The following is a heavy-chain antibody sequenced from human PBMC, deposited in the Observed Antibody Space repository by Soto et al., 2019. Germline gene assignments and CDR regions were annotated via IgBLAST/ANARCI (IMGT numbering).Heavy chain of an antibody. V-gene: IGHV4-59*01. Sequence: SETLSLTCPVSGGSISSYYWSWIRQPPGKGLEWIGYIYYSGSTNYNPSLKSRVTISVDTSKNQFSLKLSSVTAADTAVYYCARGAEDYYDSSCDSYVMDVWGQGTTVTVSS. CDR2: IYYSGST. J-gene: IGHJ6*02. D-gene: IGHD3-22*01. CDR1: GGSISSYY. CDR3: ARGAEDYYDSSCDSYVMDV.